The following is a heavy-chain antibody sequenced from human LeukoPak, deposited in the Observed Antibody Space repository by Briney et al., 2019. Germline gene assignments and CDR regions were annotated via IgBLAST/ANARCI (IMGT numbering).Heavy chain of an antibody. Sequence: GASVKVSCKASGYTFTRYYMHWVRQAPGQGLEWMGIINPSGGSTSYAQKFQGRVTMTRDMSTSTVYMELSSLRSEDTAVYYCGRAGPPGSDWFDPWGQGTLVTVSS. D-gene: IGHD1-14*01. CDR1: GYTFTRYY. CDR3: GRAGPPGSDWFDP. J-gene: IGHJ5*02. CDR2: INPSGGST. V-gene: IGHV1-46*01.